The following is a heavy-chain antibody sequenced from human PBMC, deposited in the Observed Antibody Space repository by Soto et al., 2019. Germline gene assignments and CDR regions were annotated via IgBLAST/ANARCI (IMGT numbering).Heavy chain of an antibody. V-gene: IGHV4-59*08. CDR2: IYYSGST. CDR1: GGSISSYY. D-gene: IGHD6-13*01. Sequence: SETLSLTCTVSGGSISSYYWSWIRQPPGKGLEWIGYIYYSGSTNYNPSLKSRVTISVDTSKNQFSLKLSSVTAADTAAYYCARHWGRGAAGTRYNWGQGTLVTVSS. CDR3: ARHWGRGAAGTRYN. J-gene: IGHJ4*02.